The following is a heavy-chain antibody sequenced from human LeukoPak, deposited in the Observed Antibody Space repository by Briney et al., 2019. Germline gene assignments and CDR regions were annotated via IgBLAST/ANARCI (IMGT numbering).Heavy chain of an antibody. CDR2: INHSGST. CDR1: GGSFSGYY. D-gene: IGHD6-19*01. CDR3: ARRLSIAVAARRAFDI. J-gene: IGHJ3*02. V-gene: IGHV4-34*01. Sequence: SETLSLTCAVYGGSFSGYYWSWIRQPPGKGLEWIGEINHSGSTNYNPSLKSRVTISVDTSKNQFSLKLSSVTAADTAVYYCARRLSIAVAARRAFDIWGQGTMVTVSS.